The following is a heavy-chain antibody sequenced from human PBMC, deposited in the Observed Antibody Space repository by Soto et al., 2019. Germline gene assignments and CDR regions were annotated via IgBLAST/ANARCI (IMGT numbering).Heavy chain of an antibody. CDR2: IYYSGST. CDR1: GGSISSYY. V-gene: IGHV4-59*12. CDR3: ARILLGANDDY. J-gene: IGHJ4*02. Sequence: PSETLSLTCTVSGGSISSYYWSWIRQPPGKGLEWIGYIYYSGSTNYNPSLKSRVTISVDTSISTAYLQWSSLKASDTAMYYCARILLGANDDYWGQGTLVTVSS. D-gene: IGHD1-26*01.